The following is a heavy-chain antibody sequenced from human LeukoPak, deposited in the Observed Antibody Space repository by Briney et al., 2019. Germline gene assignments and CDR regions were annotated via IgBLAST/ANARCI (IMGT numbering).Heavy chain of an antibody. D-gene: IGHD6-13*01. CDR1: GYTFTSYY. J-gene: IGHJ4*02. Sequence: ASVNVSCKASGYTFTSYYMHWVRQAPGQGLEWMGIINPSGGSTSYAQKFQGRVTMTRDTSTSTVYMELSSLRSEDTAVYYCARVTAADKTFDYWGQGTLVTVSS. CDR2: INPSGGST. CDR3: ARVTAADKTFDY. V-gene: IGHV1-46*01.